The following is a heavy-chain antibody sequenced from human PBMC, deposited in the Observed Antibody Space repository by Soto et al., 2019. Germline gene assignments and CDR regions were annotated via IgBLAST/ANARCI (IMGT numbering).Heavy chain of an antibody. CDR1: GFTFSSYA. Sequence: EVQLLESGGGLVQPGGSLRLSCAASGFTFSSYAMSWVRQAPGKGLEWVSAISGSGGSTYYADSVKGRFTISRDNAKNTLYLQMNSLRAEDTAVYYRANPTLPAASSQRDYWGQGTLVTVSS. CDR2: ISGSGGST. J-gene: IGHJ4*02. D-gene: IGHD2-2*01. V-gene: IGHV3-23*01. CDR3: ANPTLPAASSQRDY.